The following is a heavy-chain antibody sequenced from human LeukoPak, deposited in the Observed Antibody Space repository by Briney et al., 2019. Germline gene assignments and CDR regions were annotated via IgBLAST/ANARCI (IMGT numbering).Heavy chain of an antibody. CDR2: IIPILGIA. CDR3: ATPGSSGANYYYYGMDV. V-gene: IGHV1-69*04. Sequence: SVKVSCKASGGTFSSYAISWVRQAPGQGLEWMGRIIPILGIANYAQKFQGRVTITADKSTSTAYMELSSLRSEDTAVYYCATPGSSGANYYYYGMDVWGQGTTVTISS. J-gene: IGHJ6*02. D-gene: IGHD3-22*01. CDR1: GGTFSSYA.